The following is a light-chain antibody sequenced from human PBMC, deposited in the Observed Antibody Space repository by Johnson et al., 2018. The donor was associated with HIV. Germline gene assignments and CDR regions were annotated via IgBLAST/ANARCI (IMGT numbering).Light chain of an antibody. CDR3: GTWKGSLSANYV. V-gene: IGLV1-51*01. CDR1: SSNIGNNY. J-gene: IGLJ1*01. Sequence: QSLLTQPPSVSAAPGQKVTISCSGSSSNIGNNYVSWYQQLPGTAPKLLIYDNNKRPSGIPDRFSGFKSGTSATLGITGLQTGDEADYYCGTWKGSLSANYVFGMGTKVTVL. CDR2: DNN.